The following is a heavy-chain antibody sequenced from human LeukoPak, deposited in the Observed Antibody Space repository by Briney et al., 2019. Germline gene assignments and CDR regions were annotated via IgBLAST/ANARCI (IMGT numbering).Heavy chain of an antibody. CDR2: IKSKTDGWTT. CDR3: TTGLYYFDY. Sequence: GGSLRLSCAASGFTFSNAWMSWVRQAPGKGLEWVGRIKSKTDGWTTDYAAPVKGRFTISRDDSKNTLYLQMNSLKTEDTAVYYCTTGLYYFDYWGQGTLVTVSS. V-gene: IGHV3-15*01. J-gene: IGHJ4*02. CDR1: GFTFSNAW.